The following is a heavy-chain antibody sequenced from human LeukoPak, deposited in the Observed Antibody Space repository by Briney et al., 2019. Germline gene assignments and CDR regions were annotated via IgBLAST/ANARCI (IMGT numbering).Heavy chain of an antibody. D-gene: IGHD1-1*01. Sequence: GGSLRLSCAASGFTFSSYSMNWVRQAPGKGLEWVSSISSSSSYIYYADSVKGRFTISRDNAKNSLYLQMNSLRAEDTAVHYCARDQNNWNEKDYWGQGTLVTVSS. V-gene: IGHV3-21*01. CDR2: ISSSSSYI. CDR3: ARDQNNWNEKDY. CDR1: GFTFSSYS. J-gene: IGHJ4*02.